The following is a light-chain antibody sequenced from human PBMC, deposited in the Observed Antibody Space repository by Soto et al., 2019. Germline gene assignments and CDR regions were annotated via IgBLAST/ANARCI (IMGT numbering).Light chain of an antibody. Sequence: EVVMRQSPATLSVSPGEGATLSCRASQGIGDTLAWYQHKPGQTPRLLIYDTSTRATGIPSRFSGSGSGTEFTLTISSLEPEDSAVYYCQQRNVWPPVTFGQGTRLEIK. CDR1: QGIGDT. V-gene: IGKV3-15*01. CDR2: DTS. CDR3: QQRNVWPPVT. J-gene: IGKJ5*01.